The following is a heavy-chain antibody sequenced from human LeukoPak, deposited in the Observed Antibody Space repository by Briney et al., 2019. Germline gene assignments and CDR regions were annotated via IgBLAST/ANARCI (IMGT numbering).Heavy chain of an antibody. D-gene: IGHD2-15*01. Sequence: SETLSLTCTVSGGSISPYCWAWVRQPPGKGLEWIDNIYYTRRNNYSPSLKSRFTISIDSSKNQFSLKLTSVTAADTAVYYCARGVEVSSYYFDDWGQGTLVTVSS. CDR3: ARGVEVSSYYFDD. V-gene: IGHV4-59*01. CDR2: IYYTRRN. CDR1: GGSISPYC. J-gene: IGHJ4*02.